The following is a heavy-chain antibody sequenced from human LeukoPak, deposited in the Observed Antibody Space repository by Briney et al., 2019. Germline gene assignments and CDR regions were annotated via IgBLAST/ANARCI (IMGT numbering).Heavy chain of an antibody. CDR2: ISAYNGNT. CDR3: ARLGVVVPAAIGTLYGMDV. Sequence: ASVKVSCKASGYTFTSYGISWVRQAPGQGLEWMGWISAYNGNTNYAQKLQGRVTMTTDTSTSTAYMELRSLRSDDTAVYYCARLGVVVPAAIGTLYGMDVWGQGTTVTVSS. V-gene: IGHV1-18*01. CDR1: GYTFTSYG. D-gene: IGHD2-2*01. J-gene: IGHJ6*02.